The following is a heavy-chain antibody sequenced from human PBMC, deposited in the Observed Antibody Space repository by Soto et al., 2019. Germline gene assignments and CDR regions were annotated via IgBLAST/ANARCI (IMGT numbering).Heavy chain of an antibody. V-gene: IGHV1-24*01. CDR2: FDPEDDET. J-gene: IGHJ1*01. D-gene: IGHD1-26*01. CDR3: TTGLQWEPRDRMGYFQH. Sequence: ASVKVSCKVSGYTLTELAMHWVRQAPGKGFEWMGGFDPEDDETIYAQKFQGRVTMTEDTSTDTAYMELSSLRSEDTAVYYCTTGLQWEPRDRMGYFQHWGQGILVTVAS. CDR1: GYTLTELA.